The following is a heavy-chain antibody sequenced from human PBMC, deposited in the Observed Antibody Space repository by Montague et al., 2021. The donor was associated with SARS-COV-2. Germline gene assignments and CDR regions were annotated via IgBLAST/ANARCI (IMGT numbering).Heavy chain of an antibody. CDR1: GFTFSSYS. Sequence: SLRLSCAASGFTFSSYSMNWVRQAPGKGLEWVSSISSSSSYIYYADSVKGRFTISRDNAKNSLYLQMNSLRAEDTAVYYCARDRGGSYPLDYWGQGTPVTVSS. J-gene: IGHJ4*02. V-gene: IGHV3-21*01. D-gene: IGHD1-26*01. CDR3: ARDRGGSYPLDY. CDR2: ISSSSSYI.